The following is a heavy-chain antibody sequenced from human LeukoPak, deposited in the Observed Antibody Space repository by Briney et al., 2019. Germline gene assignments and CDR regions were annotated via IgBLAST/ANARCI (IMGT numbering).Heavy chain of an antibody. J-gene: IGHJ4*02. D-gene: IGHD6-19*01. CDR1: GGSFSGYY. V-gene: IGHV4-34*01. Sequence: SETLSLTCAVYGGSFSGYYWSWIRQPPGKGLEWIGEINHSGSTNYNPSLKSRVTISVDTSKNQFSLTLSSVTAADTAVYYCASETSSGWSQSVHYWGQGTLVTVSS. CDR3: ASETSSGWSQSVHY. CDR2: INHSGST.